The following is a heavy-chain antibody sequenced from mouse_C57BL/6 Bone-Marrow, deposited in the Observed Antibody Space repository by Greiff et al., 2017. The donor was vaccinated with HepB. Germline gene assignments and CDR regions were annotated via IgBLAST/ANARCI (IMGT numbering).Heavy chain of an antibody. CDR1: CFNIKDDY. Sequence: VQLQQSGAELVRPGASVKLSCTASCFNIKDDYMHWVKQRPEQGLEWIGWIDPENGDTEYASKFQGKATITADTSSNTAYLQLSSLTSEDTAVYYCTTEMVTIDYWGQGTTLTVSS. J-gene: IGHJ2*01. D-gene: IGHD2-3*01. V-gene: IGHV14-4*01. CDR2: IDPENGDT. CDR3: TTEMVTIDY.